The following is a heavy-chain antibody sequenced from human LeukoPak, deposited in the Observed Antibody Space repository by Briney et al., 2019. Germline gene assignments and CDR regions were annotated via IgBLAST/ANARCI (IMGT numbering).Heavy chain of an antibody. D-gene: IGHD3-10*01. CDR1: GFTVSSNY. CDR2: IYSGVNT. V-gene: IGHV3-53*01. CDR3: ARTIPYGSGRQHPGKYYFDY. Sequence: GGSLRLSCAASGFTVSSNYMSLVRQAPGKGLEGVSVIYSGVNTYYADSVKGRFTISRDNSKNTVYFQLDSLRAEDTAVYYCARTIPYGSGRQHPGKYYFDYWGQGTLVTVSS. J-gene: IGHJ4*02.